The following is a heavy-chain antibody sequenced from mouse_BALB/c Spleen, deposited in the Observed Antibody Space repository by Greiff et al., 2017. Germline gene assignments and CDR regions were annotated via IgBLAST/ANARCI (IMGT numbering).Heavy chain of an antibody. CDR1: GFTFSSYT. D-gene: IGHD2-2*01. Sequence: EVKLVESGGGLVKPGGSLKLSCAASGFTFSSYTMSWVRQTPEKRLEWVATISSGGSYTYYPDSVKGRFTISRDNAKNTLYLQMSSLKSEDTAMYYCTRDNGYDSWYFDVWGAGTTVTVSS. CDR3: TRDNGYDSWYFDV. CDR2: ISSGGSYT. V-gene: IGHV5-6-4*01. J-gene: IGHJ1*01.